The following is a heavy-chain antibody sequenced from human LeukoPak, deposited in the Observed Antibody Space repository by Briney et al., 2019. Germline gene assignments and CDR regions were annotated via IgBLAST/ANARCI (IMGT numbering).Heavy chain of an antibody. CDR3: ARTIFGVVTVPMWFDP. CDR1: GYTFTSYG. D-gene: IGHD3-3*01. J-gene: IGHJ5*02. V-gene: IGHV1-18*01. CDR2: ISAYNGNT. Sequence: ASVKVSCKASGYTFTSYGIGWVRQAPGQGLEWMGWISAYNGNTNYAQKLQGRVTMTTDTSTSTAYMELRSLRSDDTAVYYCARTIFGVVTVPMWFDPWGQGTLVTVSS.